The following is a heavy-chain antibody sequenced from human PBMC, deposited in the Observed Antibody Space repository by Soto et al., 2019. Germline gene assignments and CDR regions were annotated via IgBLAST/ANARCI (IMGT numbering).Heavy chain of an antibody. Sequence: EVQLVESGGGLIQPGGSLRLSCAVSGFTVSNNYMSWVRQAPGKGLEGVSVIYSGGYTAYGDSVKGRFTISRDNSKNTLYLQAHAPRAGDPAWYFSAGLPGGGGYWGQGTLVTVSS. D-gene: IGHD3-10*01. V-gene: IGHV3-53*01. J-gene: IGHJ4*02. CDR2: IYSGGYT. CDR3: AGLPGGGGY. CDR1: GFTVSNNY.